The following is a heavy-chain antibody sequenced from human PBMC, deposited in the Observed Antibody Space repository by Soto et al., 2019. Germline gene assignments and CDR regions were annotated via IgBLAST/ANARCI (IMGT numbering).Heavy chain of an antibody. D-gene: IGHD3-10*01. J-gene: IGHJ6*03. CDR1: GGSFSGTQ. CDR3: ARGLILWFGELSRRGGYYYYMDV. CDR2: INDSGNI. Sequence: SETLSLTCAVYGGSFSGTQWPWTRKTQGKGLEGMGEINDSGNINYNPSLKSRVTILVDTAKKQISLKLSSVTAADTAVYYCARGLILWFGELSRRGGYYYYMDVWGKGTTVTVSS. V-gene: IGHV4-34*01.